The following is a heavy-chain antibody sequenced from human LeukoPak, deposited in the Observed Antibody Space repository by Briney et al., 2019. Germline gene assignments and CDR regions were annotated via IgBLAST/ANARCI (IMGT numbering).Heavy chain of an antibody. Sequence: GGSLRLSCAASGFTFSSYAMSWVRQAPGKGLEWVSAISGSGGSTYYADSVKGRFTISRDNSKNTLYLQMNSLRAEDTAVYYCAKGTVRTPRGIAAPMDYWGQGTLVTVSS. D-gene: IGHD6-6*01. CDR2: ISGSGGST. CDR1: GFTFSSYA. V-gene: IGHV3-23*01. J-gene: IGHJ4*02. CDR3: AKGTVRTPRGIAAPMDY.